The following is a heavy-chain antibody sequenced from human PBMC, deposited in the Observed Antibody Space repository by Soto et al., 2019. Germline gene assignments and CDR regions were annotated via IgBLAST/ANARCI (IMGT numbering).Heavy chain of an antibody. V-gene: IGHV3-21*01. D-gene: IGHD6-13*01. J-gene: IGHJ6*02. Sequence: LRLSCAASGFTFSSYSMNWVRQAPGKGLEWVSSISSSSSYIYYADSVKGRFTISRDNAKNSLYLQMNSLRAEDTAVYYCARDGSAAAGMFYYYYGMDVWGQGTTVTVSS. CDR1: GFTFSSYS. CDR3: ARDGSAAAGMFYYYYGMDV. CDR2: ISSSSSYI.